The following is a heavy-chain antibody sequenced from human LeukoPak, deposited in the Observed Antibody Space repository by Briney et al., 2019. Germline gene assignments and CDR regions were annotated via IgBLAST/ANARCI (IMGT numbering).Heavy chain of an antibody. D-gene: IGHD2-2*01. V-gene: IGHV4-39*07. CDR3: VRTSLSDHIVPAAERTDDACDM. J-gene: IGHJ3*02. CDR1: RGSLSSRRYY. Sequence: PPERLSLTCPLCRGSLSSRRYYWGGPRAPPGRGREWFASLDHSGRTNYIPSLKTRVAVSVDTSDTQSSLTLSSVAATDTAVYFSVRTSLSDHIVPAAERTDDACDMWGQGTMVTVSS. CDR2: LDHSGRT.